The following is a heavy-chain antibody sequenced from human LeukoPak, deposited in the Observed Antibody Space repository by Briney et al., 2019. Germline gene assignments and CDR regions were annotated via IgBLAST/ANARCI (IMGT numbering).Heavy chain of an antibody. CDR3: AKTSLSDASGHYYYMDV. Sequence: GGSLRLSCAASGFIFSSHGMNWVRQAPGKGLEWVSGISPSGDITYYADSVKGRFTISRDNSQNTVSLQVNNLRIEDTALYYCAKTSLSDASGHYYYMDVWGKGTTVTVSS. CDR2: ISPSGDIT. J-gene: IGHJ6*03. D-gene: IGHD3-3*01. CDR1: GFIFSSHG. V-gene: IGHV3-23*01.